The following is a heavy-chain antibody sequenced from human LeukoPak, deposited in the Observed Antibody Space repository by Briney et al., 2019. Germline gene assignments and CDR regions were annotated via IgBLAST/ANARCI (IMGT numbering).Heavy chain of an antibody. D-gene: IGHD3-22*01. J-gene: IGHJ5*01. CDR1: GGSISSYY. CDR3: ARHRDYYDT. V-gene: IGHV4-59*08. CDR2: IYPSGSA. Sequence: PSETLSLTCTVSGGSISSYYWSWIRQPPGKGLEWIGYIYPSGSANYNPSLKSRVIISGDTSKNQISLNLTSVTAADTAVYFCARHRDYYDTWGHGTLVTVSS.